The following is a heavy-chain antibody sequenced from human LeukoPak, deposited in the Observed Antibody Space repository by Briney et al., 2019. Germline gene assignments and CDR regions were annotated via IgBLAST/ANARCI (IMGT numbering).Heavy chain of an antibody. D-gene: IGHD3-3*01. CDR3: ATTKTDLLRFLEWPHYYYGMDV. CDR1: GYTFTGYY. J-gene: IGHJ6*02. Sequence: ASVKVSCKASGYTFTGYYMRWVRQAPGQGLEWMGWINPKSGGTNYAQKFRGRVTMTRDTSISTAYMELSRLRSDDTAVYYCATTKTDLLRFLEWPHYYYGMDVWGQGTTVTVSS. CDR2: INPKSGGT. V-gene: IGHV1-2*02.